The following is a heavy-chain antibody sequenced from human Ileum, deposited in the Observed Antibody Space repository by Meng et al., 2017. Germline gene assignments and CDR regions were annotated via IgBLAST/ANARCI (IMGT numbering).Heavy chain of an antibody. CDR1: GFIFSGSD. D-gene: IGHD6-19*01. V-gene: IGHV3-73*01. Sequence: GESLKISCAASGFIFSGSDIHWVRQASGKGLEWVGRITTKPKNYATAYAASVKGRFSISRDDSKITAYLEMNSLRSEDTALYYRTMYVSGHIWGRGTMVTVSS. CDR2: ITTKPKNYAT. CDR3: TMYVSGHI. J-gene: IGHJ3*02.